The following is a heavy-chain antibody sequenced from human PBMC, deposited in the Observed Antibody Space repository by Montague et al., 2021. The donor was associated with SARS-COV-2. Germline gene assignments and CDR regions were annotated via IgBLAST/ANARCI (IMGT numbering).Heavy chain of an antibody. CDR2: IYDRGST. V-gene: IGHV4-39*02. D-gene: IGHD5-12*01. Sequence: SETLSLTCTVSGGSISSSNYYWDWIRQPPGKGLEWFGSIYDRGSTYYXXXLKSRVTISVDTSKNHFSLKLSSVTAADTAVYYCARRGRKPLPVATTIGGFDIWGQGTLVTVSS. CDR3: ARRGRKPLPVATTIGGFDI. CDR1: GGSISSSNYY. J-gene: IGHJ3*02.